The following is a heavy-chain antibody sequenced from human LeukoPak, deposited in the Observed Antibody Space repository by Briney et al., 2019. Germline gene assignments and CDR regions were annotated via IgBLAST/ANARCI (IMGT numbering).Heavy chain of an antibody. CDR3: ARTCSSGWYGNWFDP. Sequence: ASVKVSCKASGGTFSSYAISWVRQAPGQGLEWMGRIIPILGIANYAQKFQGRVTITADKSTSTAYMELSSLRSEDTAVYYCARTCSSGWYGNWFDPWGQGTLVTLSS. V-gene: IGHV1-69*04. CDR1: GGTFSSYA. J-gene: IGHJ5*02. CDR2: IIPILGIA. D-gene: IGHD6-19*01.